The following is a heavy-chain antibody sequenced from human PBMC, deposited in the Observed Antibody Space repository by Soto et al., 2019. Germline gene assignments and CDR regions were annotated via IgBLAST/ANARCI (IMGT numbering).Heavy chain of an antibody. Sequence: GGSLRLSCTTSGFSFASFAMTWVRQAPGKGLEWVATISGSDGKTYYADSVKGRFSISRDTSRNTLYLQMNSLRADGTAIYYCAKWSYLDYWGQGTRVTVSS. D-gene: IGHD3-3*01. V-gene: IGHV3-23*01. CDR1: GFSFASFA. CDR2: ISGSDGKT. J-gene: IGHJ4*02. CDR3: AKWSYLDY.